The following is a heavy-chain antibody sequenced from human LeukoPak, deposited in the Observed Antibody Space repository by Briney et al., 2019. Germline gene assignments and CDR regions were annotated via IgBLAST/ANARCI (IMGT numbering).Heavy chain of an antibody. J-gene: IGHJ4*02. CDR2: MNPNSGNT. V-gene: IGHV1-8*01. CDR3: ARGLWRTDGVFLGY. CDR1: GYTFTSYD. Sequence: ASVKVSCKASGYTFTSYDINWVRRATGQGLEWMGWMNPNSGNTGYAQKFQGRVTMTRNTSISTAYMELSSLRSEDTAVYYCARGLWRTDGVFLGYWGQGTLVTVSS. D-gene: IGHD2-8*01.